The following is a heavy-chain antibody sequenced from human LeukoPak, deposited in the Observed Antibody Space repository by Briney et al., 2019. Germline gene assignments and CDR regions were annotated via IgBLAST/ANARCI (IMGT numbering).Heavy chain of an antibody. J-gene: IGHJ5*02. CDR1: GGTFSSYA. Sequence: SVKVSCKASGGTFSSYAISWVRQAPGQGLEWMGRIIPILGIANYAQKFQGRVTITADKSTSTAYMELSSLRSEDTAVYYCARESGGDHPWFDPWGQGTLVTVSS. CDR3: ARESGGDHPWFDP. V-gene: IGHV1-69*04. CDR2: IIPILGIA. D-gene: IGHD2-21*02.